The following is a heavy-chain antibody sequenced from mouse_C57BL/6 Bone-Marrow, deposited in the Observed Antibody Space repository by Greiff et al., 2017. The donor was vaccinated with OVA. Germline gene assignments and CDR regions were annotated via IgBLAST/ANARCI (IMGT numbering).Heavy chain of an antibody. V-gene: IGHV1-76*01. CDR1: GYTFTDYY. J-gene: IGHJ1*03. D-gene: IGHD1-1*01. CDR3: ARSRYYGSRYFDV. CDR2: IYPGSGNT. Sequence: QVQLQQSGAELVRPGASVKLSCKASGYTFTDYYINWVKQRPGQGLEWIARIYPGSGNTYYNEKFKGKATLTAEKSSSTAYMQLSSLTSEDSAVYFCARSRYYGSRYFDVWGTGTTVTVSS.